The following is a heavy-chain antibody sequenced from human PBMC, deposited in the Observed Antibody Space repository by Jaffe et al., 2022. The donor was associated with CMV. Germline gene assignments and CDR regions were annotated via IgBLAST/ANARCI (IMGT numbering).Heavy chain of an antibody. V-gene: IGHV1-2*02. D-gene: IGHD2-8*01. CDR3: ARRHYNGYPDHKLDY. Sequence: QVQLVQSGAEVKKPGASVKVSCKASGYTFTDYYIYWVRQAPGQGLEWMGWINPDSGVTKFAQNFQGRVIMTRDTSISTAYMEMGGLTSGDTAAYYCARRHYNGYPDHKLDYWGQGTLVTVSP. CDR2: INPDSGVT. J-gene: IGHJ4*02. CDR1: GYTFTDYY.